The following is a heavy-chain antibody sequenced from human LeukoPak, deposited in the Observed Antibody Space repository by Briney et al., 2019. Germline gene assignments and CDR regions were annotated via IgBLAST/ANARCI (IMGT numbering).Heavy chain of an antibody. CDR1: GGSISSYY. Sequence: SETLSLTCSVSGGSISSYYWSWIRQPPGKELELLGYIHSSGSTYYNPSLKTRLTISVDMSNNMFSLKLTSVTTADTAVYYCARKGEHYYDSGKLWPAWFDLWGQGTLVTVSS. D-gene: IGHD3-10*01. CDR2: IHSSGST. J-gene: IGHJ5*02. V-gene: IGHV4-59*01. CDR3: ARKGEHYYDSGKLWPAWFDL.